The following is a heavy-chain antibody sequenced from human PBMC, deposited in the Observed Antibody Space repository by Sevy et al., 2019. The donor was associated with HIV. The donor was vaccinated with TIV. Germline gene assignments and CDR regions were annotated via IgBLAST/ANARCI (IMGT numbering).Heavy chain of an antibody. CDR1: GGSVSSGSYY. J-gene: IGHJ6*03. D-gene: IGHD2-2*01. CDR2: IYYSGST. V-gene: IGHV4-61*01. Sequence: SETLSLTCTVSGGSVSSGSYYWSWIRQPPGKGLEWIGYIYYSGSTNYNPSLKSRVTISVDTSKNQFSLKLSSVTAPDTAVYYCARDRIVVVPAAHTSYYYYYMDVWGKGTTVTVSS. CDR3: ARDRIVVVPAAHTSYYYYYMDV.